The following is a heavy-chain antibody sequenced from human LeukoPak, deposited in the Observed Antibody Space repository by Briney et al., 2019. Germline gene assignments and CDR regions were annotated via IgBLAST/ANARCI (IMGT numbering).Heavy chain of an antibody. D-gene: IGHD3-22*01. CDR1: GFTFSSYW. J-gene: IGHJ4*02. Sequence: PGGSLRLSCAASGFTFSSYWMSWVRQAPGKGLEWVANIKQDGSEKYYVDSVKGRFTISRDNAKNSLYLQMNSLRAEDTAVYYCARDRALAYYYDSSGYYPLDYWGQGTLVTVPS. CDR2: IKQDGSEK. CDR3: ARDRALAYYYDSSGYYPLDY. V-gene: IGHV3-7*01.